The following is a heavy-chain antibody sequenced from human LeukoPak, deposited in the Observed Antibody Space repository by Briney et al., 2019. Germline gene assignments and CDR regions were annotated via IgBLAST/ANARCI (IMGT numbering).Heavy chain of an antibody. J-gene: IGHJ4*02. D-gene: IGHD3-3*01. Sequence: SETLSLTCTVSGGSISSYSWSWIRQPPGKGLEWIGYFDYSGTTNYNPSLKRRVTISEDTSKNQFSLKLSSVTAADTAVYYCARMSIFGVVIIGPYYFDYWGQGTLVTVSS. V-gene: IGHV4-59*08. CDR2: FDYSGTT. CDR1: GGSISSYS. CDR3: ARMSIFGVVIIGPYYFDY.